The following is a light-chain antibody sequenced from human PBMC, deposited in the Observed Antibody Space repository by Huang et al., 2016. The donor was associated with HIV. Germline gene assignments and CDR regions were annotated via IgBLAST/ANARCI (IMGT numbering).Light chain of an antibody. CDR3: QQSYSTLRYT. V-gene: IGKV1-39*01. CDR2: AAS. J-gene: IGKJ2*01. Sequence: DIQMTQSPSSLSASVGNRVTITCRASQSISSYLNWYQQKPGKAPKLLIYAASSLQSGVPSRFSGSGSGTDFTLTISSLQPEDVATDYCQQSYSTLRYTFGQGTKLEIK. CDR1: QSISSY.